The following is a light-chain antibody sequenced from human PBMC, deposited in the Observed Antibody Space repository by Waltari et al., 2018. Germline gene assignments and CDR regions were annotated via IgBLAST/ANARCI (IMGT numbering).Light chain of an antibody. Sequence: QSVLTQPPSVSAAPGQRVTISCPGGSSNIGTNYLSWYRQFPGTAPKLLIYENTARPSGIPGRFSGSKSGTSATLDITGLQAGDEADYYCGTWDSSLSGAVFGGGTHLTVL. CDR2: ENT. CDR1: SSNIGTNY. V-gene: IGLV1-51*02. CDR3: GTWDSSLSGAV. J-gene: IGLJ7*01.